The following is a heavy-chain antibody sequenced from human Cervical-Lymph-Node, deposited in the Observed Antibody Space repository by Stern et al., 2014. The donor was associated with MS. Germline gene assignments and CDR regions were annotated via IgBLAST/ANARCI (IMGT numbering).Heavy chain of an antibody. V-gene: IGHV1-18*01. CDR3: ARVAEGPLSAPDYFDINGYEAAFDI. J-gene: IGHJ3*02. D-gene: IGHD3-22*01. Sequence: VQLVESGGEVKKPGASVKVSCKASGYTFASHGISWVRQAPGQGLEWMGWISVYSGRTNSARKLQGRVTMATDTSTSTAFMDLRSLRSDDTAVYFCARVAEGPLSAPDYFDINGYEAAFDIWGQGTLVTVSS. CDR2: ISVYSGRT. CDR1: GYTFASHG.